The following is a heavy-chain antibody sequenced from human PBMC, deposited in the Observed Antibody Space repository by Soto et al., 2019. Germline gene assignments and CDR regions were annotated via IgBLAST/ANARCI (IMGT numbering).Heavy chain of an antibody. J-gene: IGHJ4*02. D-gene: IGHD4-17*01. V-gene: IGHV3-64D*06. Sequence: EVQLVESGGGLVQPGGSLRLSCSASGFTFSSYAMHWVRQAPGKGLEYVSAISSNGGSTYYADSVKGRFTISRDNSKNTLYLQMSSLRAEDTAVYYCVKDPFDRQNYGDPLDYRGQGTLVTVSS. CDR1: GFTFSSYA. CDR2: ISSNGGST. CDR3: VKDPFDRQNYGDPLDY.